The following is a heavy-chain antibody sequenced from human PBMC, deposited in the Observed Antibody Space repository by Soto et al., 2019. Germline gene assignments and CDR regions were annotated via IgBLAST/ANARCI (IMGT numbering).Heavy chain of an antibody. CDR3: AKDEEVGGWYDYFDY. CDR1: GFTFSSYA. Sequence: GGSLRLSCAASGFTFSSYAMSWVRQAPGKGLEWVSAISGSGGSTYYADSVKGRFTISRDNAKNTLYLQMNSLRAEDTAVYYCAKDEEVGGWYDYFDYWGQGTLVTVSS. D-gene: IGHD6-19*01. V-gene: IGHV3-23*01. J-gene: IGHJ4*02. CDR2: ISGSGGST.